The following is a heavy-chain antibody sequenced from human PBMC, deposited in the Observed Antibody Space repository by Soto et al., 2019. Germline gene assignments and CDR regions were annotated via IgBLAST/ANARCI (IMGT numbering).Heavy chain of an antibody. CDR2: FIPIFGTA. J-gene: IGHJ3*02. CDR3: ARPRDYGSGGYRSNDAFEI. CDR1: GGTFSSSA. V-gene: IGHV1-69*13. Sequence: ASVKVSCKASGGTFSSSAISWVRQAPGQGLEWMGGFIPIFGTADYAQKFQGRVTISADASTNTAYMALSSLTSEDTAVYFCARPRDYGSGGYRSNDAFEIWGQGTMVTVSS. D-gene: IGHD3-10*01.